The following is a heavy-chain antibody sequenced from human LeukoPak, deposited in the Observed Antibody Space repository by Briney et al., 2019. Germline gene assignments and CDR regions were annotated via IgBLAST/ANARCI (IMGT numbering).Heavy chain of an antibody. D-gene: IGHD2-15*01. CDR1: GFTFSGYA. J-gene: IGHJ4*02. V-gene: IGHV3-23*01. Sequence: GESLKISCAASGFTFSGYAMSWVRQAPGKGLEWVSTITGSGGTTYYADSVKGRFTISRDNSKNTLYLQMNSLRAEDTAVYYCAKGRGYCSGGSCCSGFDYWGQGTLVTVSS. CDR2: ITGSGGTT. CDR3: AKGRGYCSGGSCCSGFDY.